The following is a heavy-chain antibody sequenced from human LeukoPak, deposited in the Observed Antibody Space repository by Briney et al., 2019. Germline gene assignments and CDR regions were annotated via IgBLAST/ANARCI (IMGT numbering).Heavy chain of an antibody. CDR2: VSYTGDA. V-gene: IGHV4-59*01. D-gene: IGHD3-3*01. CDR1: GGAISSYY. CDR3: ARGWNYGDY. J-gene: IGHJ4*02. Sequence: SETLSLTCTDPGGAISSYYWSWIRQPPGKGLEWIGYVSYTGDASQNPSLRGRVTMSVDTSNNQVSLELSSVTAADTAVYYCARGWNYGDYWGQGTLVTVSS.